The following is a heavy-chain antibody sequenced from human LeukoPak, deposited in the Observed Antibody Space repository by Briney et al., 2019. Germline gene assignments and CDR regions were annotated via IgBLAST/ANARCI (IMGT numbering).Heavy chain of an antibody. CDR2: MNPNSGNT. Sequence: ASVKVSCKASGYTFTSYDINWVRQATGQGLEWMGWMNPNSGNTGYAQKFQGRVTMTRNTSISTAYMELSSLKSEDTALYYCARAYYGSGSYWSPGWFDPWGQGTLVTVSS. D-gene: IGHD3-10*01. CDR1: GYTFTSYD. V-gene: IGHV1-8*01. J-gene: IGHJ5*02. CDR3: ARAYYGSGSYWSPGWFDP.